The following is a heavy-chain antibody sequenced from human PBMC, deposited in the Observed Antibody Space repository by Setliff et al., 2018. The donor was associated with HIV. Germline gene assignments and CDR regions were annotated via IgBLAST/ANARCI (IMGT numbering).Heavy chain of an antibody. D-gene: IGHD6-13*01. CDR1: GFTFSSYA. CDR3: ARDCRVGWVFTYGMDV. Sequence: PGGSLRLSCAASGFTFSSYAMHWVRQAPGKRLEWVAVISYDGSNKYYADSVKGRFTISRDNLKKRVYLQMSSLRAEDTAVYYCARDCRVGWVFTYGMDVWGQGTLVTVSS. J-gene: IGHJ6*02. V-gene: IGHV3-30*04. CDR2: ISYDGSNK.